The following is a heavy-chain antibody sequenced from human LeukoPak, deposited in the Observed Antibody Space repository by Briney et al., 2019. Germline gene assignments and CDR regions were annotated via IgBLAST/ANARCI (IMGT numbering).Heavy chain of an antibody. V-gene: IGHV3-23*01. CDR1: GFTFSSYA. J-gene: IGHJ4*02. CDR2: ICGSGGST. Sequence: PGGSLRLSCAASGFTFSSYAMSWVRQAPGKGLEWVSAICGSGGSTYYADSVKDRFTISRDNSKNTLYLQMNSLRTEDTAVYYCAKDDLELMHWGQGTLVTVSS. CDR3: AKDDLELMH. D-gene: IGHD1-7*01.